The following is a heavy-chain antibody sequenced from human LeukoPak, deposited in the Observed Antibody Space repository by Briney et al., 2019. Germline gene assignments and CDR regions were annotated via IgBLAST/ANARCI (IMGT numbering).Heavy chain of an antibody. Sequence: IPSETLSLTCTVSGGSVSSGSYYWSWIRQPPGKGLEWIGYIYYSGSTNYNPSLKSRVTISVDTPKNQFSLKLSSVTAADTAVYYCASPYYDILTGYYDAFDIWGQGTMVTVSS. V-gene: IGHV4-61*01. D-gene: IGHD3-9*01. J-gene: IGHJ3*02. CDR1: GGSVSSGSYY. CDR3: ASPYYDILTGYYDAFDI. CDR2: IYYSGST.